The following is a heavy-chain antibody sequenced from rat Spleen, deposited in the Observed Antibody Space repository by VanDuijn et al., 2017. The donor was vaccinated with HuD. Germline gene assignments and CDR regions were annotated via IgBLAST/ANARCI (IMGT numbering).Heavy chain of an antibody. D-gene: IGHD1-1*01. CDR2: ISPSGGST. J-gene: IGHJ2*01. V-gene: IGHV5-25*01. CDR1: GFTFSNYY. CDR3: ARPGYYSGYFDY. Sequence: EVQLVESGGGLVQPGRSLKLSCAASGFTFSNYYMAWVCQAPKTGLEWVATISPSGGSTYYRDSVKGRFTISRDNAKSSLYLQMNSLKSEDTATYYCARPGYYSGYFDYWGQGVMVTVSS.